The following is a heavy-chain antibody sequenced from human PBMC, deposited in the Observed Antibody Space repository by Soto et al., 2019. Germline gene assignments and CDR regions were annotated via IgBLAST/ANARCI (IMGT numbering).Heavy chain of an antibody. J-gene: IGHJ4*02. D-gene: IGHD3-22*01. CDR1: GGSISSYY. CDR3: ASRAFDSSGYLLDY. V-gene: IGHV4-59*12. CDR2: IYYSGST. Sequence: SETLSLTCTVSGGSISSYYWSWIRQPPGKGLEWIGYIYYSGSTNYNPSLKSRVTISVDTSKNQFSLKLSSVTAADTAVYYCASRAFDSSGYLLDYWGQGTLVTVSS.